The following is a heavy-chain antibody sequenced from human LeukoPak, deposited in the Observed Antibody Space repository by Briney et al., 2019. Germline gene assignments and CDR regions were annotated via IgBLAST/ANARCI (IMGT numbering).Heavy chain of an antibody. J-gene: IGHJ5*02. Sequence: SVKVSCKPSGGTFNYAISWVRQAPGQGLEWMGGILPVLGTPHYAQKFQGRVTVTTDEVTTTAYMELSSLRSDDTAVYYCARVQGVAVPSGWLDPWGQGTLVTVSS. CDR2: ILPVLGTP. CDR1: GGTFNYA. D-gene: IGHD3-22*01. V-gene: IGHV1-69*05. CDR3: ARVQGVAVPSGWLDP.